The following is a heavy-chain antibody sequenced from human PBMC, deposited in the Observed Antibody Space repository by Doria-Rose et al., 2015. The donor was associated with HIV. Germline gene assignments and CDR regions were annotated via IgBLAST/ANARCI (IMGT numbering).Heavy chain of an antibody. CDR1: GGSLSSPGMG. CDR2: IFSDDER. D-gene: IGHD6-13*01. CDR3: ARIKSSRWYRKYYFDF. V-gene: IGHV2-26*01. Sequence: QVTLKESGPVLVKPTETLTLTCTVSGGSLSSPGMGVSWIRQPPGKALEWLANIFSDDERSYTTSLKSRLTISRGTSKSQVVLTMTDMDPVDTATYYCARIKSSRWYRKYYFDFWGQGTLVIVSA. J-gene: IGHJ4*02.